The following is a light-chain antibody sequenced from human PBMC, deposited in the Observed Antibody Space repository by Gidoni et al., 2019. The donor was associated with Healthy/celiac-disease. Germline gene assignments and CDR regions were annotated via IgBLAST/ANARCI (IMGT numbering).Light chain of an antibody. J-gene: IGKJ2*01. CDR2: AAS. CDR3: QQSYSPRHT. CDR1: QSISSY. Sequence: DIQMPQSPSSLSASVGDRVTITCRASQSISSYLNWYQQKPGKAPKLLIYAASSLQSGVPSRFSGSGSGTDFTLTISSLQPEDFATYYCQQSYSPRHTFGQGTKLEIK. V-gene: IGKV1-39*01.